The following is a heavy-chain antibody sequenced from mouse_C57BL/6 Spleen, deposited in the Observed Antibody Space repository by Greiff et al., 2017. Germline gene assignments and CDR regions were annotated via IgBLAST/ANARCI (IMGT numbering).Heavy chain of an antibody. D-gene: IGHD1-1*01. V-gene: IGHV1-19*01. CDR1: GYTFTDYY. CDR3: ARFITTVVATPLGAMDY. Sequence: EVQLHQSGPVLVKPGASVKMSCKASGYTFTDYYMNWVKQSHGKSLEWIGVINPYNGGTSYNQKFKGKATLTVDKSSSTAYMELNSLTSEDSAVYYCARFITTVVATPLGAMDYWGQGTSVTVSS. CDR2: INPYNGGT. J-gene: IGHJ4*01.